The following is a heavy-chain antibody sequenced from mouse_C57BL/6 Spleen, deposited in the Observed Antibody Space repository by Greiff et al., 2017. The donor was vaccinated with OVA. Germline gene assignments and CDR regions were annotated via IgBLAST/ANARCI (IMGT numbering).Heavy chain of an antibody. V-gene: IGHV5-6*01. CDR2: ISSGGSYT. D-gene: IGHD3-2*02. J-gene: IGHJ2*01. CDR3: ARPDSSGDYFDY. Sequence: VQLKESGGDLVKPGGSLKLSCAASGFTFSSYGMSWVRQTPDKRLEWVATISSGGSYTYYPDSVKGRFTISRDNAKNTLYRQMSSLKSEDTAMYYCARPDSSGDYFDYWGQGTTLTVSS. CDR1: GFTFSSYG.